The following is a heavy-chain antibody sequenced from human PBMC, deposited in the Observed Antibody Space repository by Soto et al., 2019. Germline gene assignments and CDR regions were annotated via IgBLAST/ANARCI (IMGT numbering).Heavy chain of an antibody. D-gene: IGHD4-4*01. CDR3: AKDFKACSNAAGREAY. J-gene: IGHJ4*02. CDR1: GFTFSGYA. Sequence: EVQLLESGGGLVQPGGSLRLSCGASGFTFSGYAMHWVRQAPGKGLEWVSGISNSGGTIYYADSVKGRFTISRDNSKNTLFLQMDSLRAEDTAIYYCAKDFKACSNAAGREAYWGQGTLVTVSS. V-gene: IGHV3-23*01. CDR2: ISNSGGTI.